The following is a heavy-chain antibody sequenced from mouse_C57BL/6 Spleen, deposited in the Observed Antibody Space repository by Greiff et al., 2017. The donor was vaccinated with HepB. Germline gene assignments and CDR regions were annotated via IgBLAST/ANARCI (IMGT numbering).Heavy chain of an antibody. CDR1: GFNIKNTY. CDR3: AYYYDGSSDAMDY. D-gene: IGHD1-1*01. CDR2: IDPANGNT. V-gene: IGHV14-3*01. Sequence: VQLKESVAELVRPGASVKLSCTASGFNIKNTYMHWVKQRPEQGLEWIGRIDPANGNTKYAPKFQGKATITADTSSNTAYLQLSSLTSEDTAIYYCAYYYDGSSDAMDYWGQGTSVTVSS. J-gene: IGHJ4*01.